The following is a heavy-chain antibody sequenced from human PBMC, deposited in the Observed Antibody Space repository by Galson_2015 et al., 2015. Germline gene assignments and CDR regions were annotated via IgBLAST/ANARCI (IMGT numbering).Heavy chain of an antibody. CDR3: ARDRLYYYDSSGYNYGMDV. J-gene: IGHJ6*02. V-gene: IGHV4-30-4*01. CDR1: GGSLSSGDYS. CDR2: IYYSGST. D-gene: IGHD3-22*01. Sequence: TLSLTCTVSGGSLSSGDYSWRWLRPPPGTGLEWIGYIYYSGSTYYNPSLKSRVTISVDTSKNQSSLKLSPVTPADTAVYYCARDRLYYYDSSGYNYGMDVWGQGTTVTVSS.